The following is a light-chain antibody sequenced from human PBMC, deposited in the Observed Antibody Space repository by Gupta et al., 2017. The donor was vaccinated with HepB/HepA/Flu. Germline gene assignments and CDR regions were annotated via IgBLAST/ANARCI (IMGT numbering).Light chain of an antibody. CDR2: KAS. CDR1: QSINNW. Sequence: DIQMMQSPSTLSASVGDRVSITCRASQSINNWLAWYQQKPGKAPKLLIYKASSLESGVPSRFSGSGAGTEFTLTISSLQPDDFATYYCQQYNGYSSFGQGTKLEIK. V-gene: IGKV1-5*03. CDR3: QQYNGYSS. J-gene: IGKJ2*01.